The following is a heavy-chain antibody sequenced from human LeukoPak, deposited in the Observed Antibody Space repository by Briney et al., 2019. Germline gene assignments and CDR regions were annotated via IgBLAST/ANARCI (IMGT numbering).Heavy chain of an antibody. D-gene: IGHD1-26*01. Sequence: GGSLGLSCTASGFTLTNHAVSWVRQAPGKGLEWVSAEGSAGGTYYADSVKGRFTISRDNSQNTLSLQLNSLRVEDTAVYYCASRTWIGAGYYAFDIWGQGTMVTVSS. V-gene: IGHV3-23*01. CDR1: GFTLTNHA. CDR3: ASRTWIGAGYYAFDI. J-gene: IGHJ3*02. CDR2: EGSAGGT.